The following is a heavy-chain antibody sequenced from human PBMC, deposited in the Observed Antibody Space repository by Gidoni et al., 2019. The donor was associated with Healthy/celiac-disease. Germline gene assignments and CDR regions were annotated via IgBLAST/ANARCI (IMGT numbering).Heavy chain of an antibody. D-gene: IGHD6-19*01. CDR3: ASGSSGWYGGVDY. Sequence: QVQLQQWGAGLLKPSETLSLTCAVYGGSFSGYYWSWIRQPPGKGLEWIGEINHSGSTNYNPSLKSRVTISVDTSKNQFSLKLSSVTAADTAVYYCASGSSGWYGGVDYWGQGTLVTVSS. V-gene: IGHV4-34*01. J-gene: IGHJ4*02. CDR2: INHSGST. CDR1: GGSFSGYY.